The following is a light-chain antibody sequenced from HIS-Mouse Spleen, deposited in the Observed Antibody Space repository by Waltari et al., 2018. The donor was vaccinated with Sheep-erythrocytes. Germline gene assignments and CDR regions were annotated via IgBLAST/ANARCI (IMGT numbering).Light chain of an antibody. J-gene: IGLJ1*01. CDR2: QDS. Sequence: SYELTQPPSVSVSPGQTASITCSGDKLGDKYACWYHQKPGQSPVLVIYQDSKRPSGIPERFSGSSSGTTVTLTISGVQAEDEADYYCQSADSSGTYVFGTGTKVTVL. CDR1: KLGDKY. V-gene: IGLV3-25*03. CDR3: QSADSSGTYV.